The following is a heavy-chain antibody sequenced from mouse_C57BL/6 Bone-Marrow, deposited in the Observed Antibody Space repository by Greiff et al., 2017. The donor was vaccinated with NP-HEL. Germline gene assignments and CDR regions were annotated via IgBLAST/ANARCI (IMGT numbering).Heavy chain of an antibody. Sequence: VQLQQSGPVLVKPGASVKMSCKASGYTFTDYYMNWVKQSHGKSLEWIGVINPYNGGTSYNQKFKGKATLTVDKSSSTAYMELNSLTSEDSAVYYCASGGYDGWDFDYWGQGTTLTVSS. J-gene: IGHJ2*01. D-gene: IGHD2-3*01. CDR3: ASGGYDGWDFDY. V-gene: IGHV1-19*01. CDR1: GYTFTDYY. CDR2: INPYNGGT.